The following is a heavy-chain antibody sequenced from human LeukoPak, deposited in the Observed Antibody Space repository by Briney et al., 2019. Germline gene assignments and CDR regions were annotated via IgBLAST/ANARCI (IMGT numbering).Heavy chain of an antibody. CDR3: AGLRPSGWFDP. J-gene: IGHJ5*02. CDR1: GGSISSGSYY. V-gene: IGHV4-61*02. Sequence: SETLSLTCTVSGGSISSGSYYWSWIRQPAGKGLEWIGRIYTSGSTNYNPSLKSRVTISVDTSKNQFSLKLSSVTAADTAVYYCAGLRPSGWFDPWGQGTLVTVSS. D-gene: IGHD3-10*01. CDR2: IYTSGST.